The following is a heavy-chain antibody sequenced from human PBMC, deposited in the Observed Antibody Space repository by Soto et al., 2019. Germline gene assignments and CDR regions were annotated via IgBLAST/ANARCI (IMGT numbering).Heavy chain of an antibody. CDR3: ANPIPKTGTTFGF. CDR1: GFTFDDYA. J-gene: IGHJ4*02. Sequence: GGSLRLSCVASGFTFDDYAMHWVRQAPGKGLEWVSGITWSGGTRDYADSVKGRFTISRDNAKNSVYLQMDSLRVEDTALYYCANPIPKTGTTFGFWGQGTLVTVSS. V-gene: IGHV3-9*01. D-gene: IGHD1-1*01. CDR2: ITWSGGTR.